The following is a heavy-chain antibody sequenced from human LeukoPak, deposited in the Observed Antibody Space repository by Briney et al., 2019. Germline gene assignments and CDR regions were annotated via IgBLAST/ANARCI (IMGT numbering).Heavy chain of an antibody. CDR1: GFTVSGNY. D-gene: IGHD2/OR15-2a*01. CDR3: AGDFSRRDDAFDI. Sequence: GGSLRLSCAASGFTVSGNYMSWVRQAPGKGLEWVSVIHSGGSTYYADSVKGRFTISRDNSKNTLYLQMNSLRAEDTAVYYCAGDFSRRDDAFDIWGQGTMVTVSS. V-gene: IGHV3-66*01. J-gene: IGHJ3*02. CDR2: IHSGGST.